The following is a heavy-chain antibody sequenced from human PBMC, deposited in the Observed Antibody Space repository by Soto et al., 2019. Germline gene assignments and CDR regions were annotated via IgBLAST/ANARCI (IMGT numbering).Heavy chain of an antibody. CDR2: IKSKTDGGTT. J-gene: IGHJ6*02. CDR3: TTAYYYGSGSYYDYYYYGMDV. Sequence: EVQLVESGGGLVKPGGSLRLSCAASGFTFSNAWMSWVRQAPGKGLEWVGRIKSKTDGGTTDYAAPVKGRFTISRDDSKNTLYLQMNSLKTEDTAVYYCTTAYYYGSGSYYDYYYYGMDVWGQGTTVTVSS. CDR1: GFTFSNAW. D-gene: IGHD3-10*01. V-gene: IGHV3-15*01.